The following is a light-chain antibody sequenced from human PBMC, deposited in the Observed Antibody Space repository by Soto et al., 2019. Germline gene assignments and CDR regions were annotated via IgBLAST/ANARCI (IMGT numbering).Light chain of an antibody. Sequence: QSALTQPPSASGSPGQSVTISCTGTSSDVGGYNYVSWYQRHPGKAPKVMIYDVTKRPSGVPDRFSGSKSGNTASLTVSGLQAEDEADYYCSSYAGSNNFVFGGGTKVTV. V-gene: IGLV2-8*01. CDR2: DVT. J-gene: IGLJ3*02. CDR3: SSYAGSNNFV. CDR1: SSDVGGYNY.